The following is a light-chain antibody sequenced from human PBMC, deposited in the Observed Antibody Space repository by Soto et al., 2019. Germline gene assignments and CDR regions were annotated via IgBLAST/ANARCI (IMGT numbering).Light chain of an antibody. J-gene: IGKJ1*01. V-gene: IGKV1-5*01. CDR3: QHYNSYPWT. CDR1: QSISSW. CDR2: DAS. Sequence: DIQMTQSPSTLSASVGDRVTITCRASQSISSWLAWYQQKPGKAPKLLIYDASSLESGVPSGFSGSGSGTEFTLTISSLQPDDFATYYCQHYNSYPWTFGQGTKVEIK.